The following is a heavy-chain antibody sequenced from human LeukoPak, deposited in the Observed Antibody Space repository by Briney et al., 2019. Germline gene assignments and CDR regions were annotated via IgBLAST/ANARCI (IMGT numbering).Heavy chain of an antibody. CDR3: ARDFERGSIAAKRGSCFDP. V-gene: IGHV3-74*01. D-gene: IGHD6-13*01. Sequence: GGSLRLSCAASGFTVSSYWMHWICKAPGQGLVLVSRINSYGSSTSYADSVKGRFTISRDNAKNKLYLQMNSLRAEDTAVYYCARDFERGSIAAKRGSCFDPWGQGTLVTASS. CDR2: INSYGSST. CDR1: GFTVSSYW. J-gene: IGHJ5*02.